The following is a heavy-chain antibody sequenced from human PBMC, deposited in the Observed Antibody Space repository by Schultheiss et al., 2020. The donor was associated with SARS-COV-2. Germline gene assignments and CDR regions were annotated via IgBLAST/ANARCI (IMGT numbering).Heavy chain of an antibody. V-gene: IGHV4-31*01. J-gene: IGHJ4*02. CDR2: IYYSGST. Sequence: SQTLSLTCTVSGGSISSGGYYWSWIRQHPGKGLEWIGYIYYSGSTYYNPSLKSPVSISVDTSKNQFSLKLSSVTAADTAVYYCARGPGGTVTFFDYWGQGTLVTVSS. CDR3: ARGPGGTVTFFDY. CDR1: GGSISSGGYY. D-gene: IGHD4-17*01.